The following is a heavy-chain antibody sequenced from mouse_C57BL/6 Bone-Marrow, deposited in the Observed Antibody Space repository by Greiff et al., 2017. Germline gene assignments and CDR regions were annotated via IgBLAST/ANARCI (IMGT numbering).Heavy chain of an antibody. J-gene: IGHJ4*01. V-gene: IGHV1-81*01. Sequence: QVQLQQSGAELARPGASVTLSCKASGYTFTSYGISWVKQRTGQGLEWIGEIYPRSGNTYYNEKFKGKATLTADKSSSTAYMELRSLTSEDSAVYFCARRGIITTVVEGYYYAMDYWGQGTSVTVSS. CDR1: GYTFTSYG. CDR2: IYPRSGNT. D-gene: IGHD1-1*01. CDR3: ARRGIITTVVEGYYYAMDY.